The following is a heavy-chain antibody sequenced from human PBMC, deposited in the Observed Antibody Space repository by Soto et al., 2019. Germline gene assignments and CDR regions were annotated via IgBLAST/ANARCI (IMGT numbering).Heavy chain of an antibody. CDR2: IYHSGST. D-gene: IGHD1-26*01. J-gene: IGHJ4*02. V-gene: IGHV4-30-2*01. CDR1: GGSISSGGYS. Sequence: TLSLTCAVSGGSISSGGYSWSWIRQPPGKGLEWIGYIYHSGSTYYNPSLKSRVTISVDRSKNQFSLKLSSVTAVDTAVYYCARREIQGPTDYWGQGTLVTVSS. CDR3: ARREIQGPTDY.